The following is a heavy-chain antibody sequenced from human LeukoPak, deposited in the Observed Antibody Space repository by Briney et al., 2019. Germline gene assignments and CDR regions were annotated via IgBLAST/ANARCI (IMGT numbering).Heavy chain of an antibody. CDR2: IYYSGST. CDR1: GGSISSYY. Sequence: SETLSLTCTVSGGSISSYYWSWIRQPPGKGLEWIGYIYYSGSTNYNPSLKSRVTISVDTSKNQFSLKLSSVTAADTAVYYCARGAWTYYDYVWGSYARGFYYSDYWGQGTLVTVSS. V-gene: IGHV4-59*01. J-gene: IGHJ4*02. D-gene: IGHD3-16*01. CDR3: ARGAWTYYDYVWGSYARGFYYSDY.